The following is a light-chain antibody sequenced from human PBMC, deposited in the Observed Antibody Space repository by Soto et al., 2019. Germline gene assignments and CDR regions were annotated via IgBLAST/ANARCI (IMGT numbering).Light chain of an antibody. CDR2: EVS. Sequence: QSALTQPASVSGSPGQSITISCTGTSSDVGPYNFVSWYQQYPGKAPKLMISEVSNRPSGVSYRFSGSKSGNTASLTISGLQAEDEADYYCSSYAGSEICVFGGGTKLTVL. V-gene: IGLV2-14*01. J-gene: IGLJ3*02. CDR1: SSDVGPYNF. CDR3: SSYAGSEICV.